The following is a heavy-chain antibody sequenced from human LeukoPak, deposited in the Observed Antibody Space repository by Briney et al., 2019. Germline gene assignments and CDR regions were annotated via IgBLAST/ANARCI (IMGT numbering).Heavy chain of an antibody. CDR2: MNPNSGNT. J-gene: IGHJ6*03. D-gene: IGHD2-2*02. CDR3: ARCGRYCSSTSCYMDYYYYYMDV. Sequence: ASVKVSCKASGYTFTSYDINWVRQAPGQGLEWMGWMNPNSGNTGYAQKFQGRVTMTRNTSISTAYMELSSLRSEDTAVYYCARCGRYCSSTSCYMDYYYYYMDVWGKGTTVTVSS. V-gene: IGHV1-8*01. CDR1: GYTFTSYD.